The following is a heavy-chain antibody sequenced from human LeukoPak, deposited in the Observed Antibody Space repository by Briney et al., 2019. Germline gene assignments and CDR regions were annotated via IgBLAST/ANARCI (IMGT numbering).Heavy chain of an antibody. CDR2: ISINGAGT. V-gene: IGHV3-23*01. CDR1: GFTFNNYA. Sequence: GGSLRLSCVASGFTFNNYAMSWVRQTPRKGLEWVSGISINGAGTYCADSVKGRFTISRDKSKSTLYLQMNSLRAEDTAVYYCVRAAPRDCSSTSCSLFDNWGQGTLVTVSS. CDR3: VRAAPRDCSSTSCSLFDN. D-gene: IGHD2-2*01. J-gene: IGHJ4*02.